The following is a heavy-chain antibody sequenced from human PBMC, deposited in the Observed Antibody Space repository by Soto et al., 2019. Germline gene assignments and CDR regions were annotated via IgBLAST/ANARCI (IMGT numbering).Heavy chain of an antibody. CDR3: ARETPHGDPTAELGWFDP. CDR1: GGSFSGYY. Sequence: SETLSLTCAVYGGSFSGYYWSWIRQPPGKGLEWIGEINYSGSTNYNPSLKSRVTISVDTSKNQFSLKLSSVTAADTAVYYCARETPHGDPTAELGWFDPWGQGTLVTVSS. CDR2: INYSGST. J-gene: IGHJ5*02. D-gene: IGHD4-17*01. V-gene: IGHV4-34*09.